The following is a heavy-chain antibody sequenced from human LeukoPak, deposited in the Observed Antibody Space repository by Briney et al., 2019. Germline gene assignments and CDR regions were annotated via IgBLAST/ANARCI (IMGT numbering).Heavy chain of an antibody. D-gene: IGHD2-2*01. J-gene: IGHJ5*02. CDR1: GGSISSYY. V-gene: IGHV4-4*07. CDR3: ARVRGYCSSTSCTNWFDP. CDR2: IYTSGST. Sequence: SETLSLTCTVSGGSISSYYWSWIRQPAGKGLEWIGRIYTSGSTNYNPSLKSRVTMSVDTSKNQFSLKLSSVTAADTAVYYCARVRGYCSSTSCTNWFDPWGQGTLVTVSS.